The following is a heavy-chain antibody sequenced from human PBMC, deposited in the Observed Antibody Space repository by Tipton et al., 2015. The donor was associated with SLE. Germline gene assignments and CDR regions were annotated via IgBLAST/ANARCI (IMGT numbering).Heavy chain of an antibody. CDR1: GYTFTSYA. V-gene: IGHV1-3*01. CDR2: INAGNGNT. Sequence: QLVQSGAEVKKPGASVKVSCKASGYTFTSYAMHWVRQAPGQRLEWMGWINAGNGNTKYSQKFQGRVTITRDTSASTAYMELSSLRPEDTAVYYCARDEGWGWFDYWGQGTLVTVSS. CDR3: ARDEGWGWFDY. J-gene: IGHJ4*02. D-gene: IGHD2-21*01.